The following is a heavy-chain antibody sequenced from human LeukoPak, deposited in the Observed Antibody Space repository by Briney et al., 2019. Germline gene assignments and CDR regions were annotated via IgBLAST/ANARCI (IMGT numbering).Heavy chain of an antibody. J-gene: IGHJ4*02. CDR3: AKDILDYGALDY. Sequence: GGSLKLSCAASGFTFRTYAMSWVRQAPGKGLEWVSAIKSSGYSTHYADSVKGRFTISRDNSKDTLFLQMNSLRAEDTAVYYCAKDILDYGALDYWGQGTLVTVSS. CDR2: IKSSGYST. CDR1: GFTFRTYA. V-gene: IGHV3-23*01. D-gene: IGHD4-17*01.